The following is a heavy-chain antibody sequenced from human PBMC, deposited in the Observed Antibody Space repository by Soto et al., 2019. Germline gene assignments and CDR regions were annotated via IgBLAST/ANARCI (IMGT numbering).Heavy chain of an antibody. V-gene: IGHV3-33*01. CDR2: IWYDGSNK. CDR3: ARDGSDLGYCSSTSCYEDY. D-gene: IGHD2-2*01. J-gene: IGHJ4*02. Sequence: QVQLVESGGGAVQPGRSLRLSCAASGFTFSSYGMHWVRQAPGKGLEWVAVIWYDGSNKYYADSVKGRFTISRDNSKNTLYLQMNSLRAEDTAVYYCARDGSDLGYCSSTSCYEDYWGQGTLVTVSS. CDR1: GFTFSSYG.